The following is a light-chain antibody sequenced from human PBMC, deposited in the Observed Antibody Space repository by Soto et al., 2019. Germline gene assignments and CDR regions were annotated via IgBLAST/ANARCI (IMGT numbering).Light chain of an antibody. CDR1: QSVSSY. Sequence: EIVMTQSPATLSVSPGERATLSCRASQSVSSYLAWYQQKPGQAPRLLIYGSSSRATDIPDRFSGSGSGTDFTLTISTLEPEDFAIYYCQQYGYSRTFGQGTKV. CDR3: QQYGYSRT. V-gene: IGKV3-20*01. J-gene: IGKJ1*01. CDR2: GSS.